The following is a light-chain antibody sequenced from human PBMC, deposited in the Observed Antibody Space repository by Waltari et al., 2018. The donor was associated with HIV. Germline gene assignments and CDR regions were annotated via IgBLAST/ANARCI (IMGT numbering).Light chain of an antibody. J-gene: IGKJ3*01. V-gene: IGKV3-15*01. CDR1: QGVSSN. CDR2: GAS. CDR3: QQYNDWPFT. Sequence: VMTQSSATLSVSPGERASLSCRASQGVSSNLAWYQQNPGQAPRLLIYGASTRANGIPARFSGSGSGTEFTLTISSLQSEDFAVYSCQQYNDWPFTFGPGTKVDMK.